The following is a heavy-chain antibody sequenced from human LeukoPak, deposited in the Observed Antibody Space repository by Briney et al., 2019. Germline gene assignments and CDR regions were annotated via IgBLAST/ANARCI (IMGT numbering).Heavy chain of an antibody. Sequence: GGSLRLSCAASGFTFSSYAMHWVRQAPGKGLEWVAVISYDGSNKYYADSVKGRFTISRDNSKNTLYLQMNSLRAEDTAVYYCAREEGGYGDYYGMDVWGQGTTVTVS. CDR2: ISYDGSNK. J-gene: IGHJ6*02. D-gene: IGHD1-1*01. CDR3: AREEGGYGDYYGMDV. V-gene: IGHV3-30-3*01. CDR1: GFTFSSYA.